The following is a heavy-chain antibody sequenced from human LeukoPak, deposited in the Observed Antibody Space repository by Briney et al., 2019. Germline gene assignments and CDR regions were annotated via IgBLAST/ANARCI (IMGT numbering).Heavy chain of an antibody. D-gene: IGHD4/OR15-4a*01. Sequence: ASVNVSFTASGYTFTGYYMHWVRRAPGQGLEWMGWINPNSGDRNYAQKFQGRVTMTRDTSISTAYMELSGVRSDDTAVYYCARVLTLTGRDAFDIWGEGTMVTVSS. CDR2: INPNSGDR. CDR1: GYTFTGYY. V-gene: IGHV1-2*02. J-gene: IGHJ3*02. CDR3: ARVLTLTGRDAFDI.